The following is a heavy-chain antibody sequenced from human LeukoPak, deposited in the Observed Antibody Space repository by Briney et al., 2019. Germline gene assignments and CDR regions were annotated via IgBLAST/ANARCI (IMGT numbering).Heavy chain of an antibody. CDR1: GFTFSNYT. Sequence: GGSLRLSCAASGFTFSNYTLHWVRQAPGKGLEWVAVISYDGNNKYYADSVKGRFTISRDNSKNMLYLQMNSLRAEDTAVYHCARDDCSGNTCSSLDYWGQGTLVTVSS. CDR2: ISYDGNNK. CDR3: ARDDCSGNTCSSLDY. D-gene: IGHD2-15*01. V-gene: IGHV3-30*14. J-gene: IGHJ4*02.